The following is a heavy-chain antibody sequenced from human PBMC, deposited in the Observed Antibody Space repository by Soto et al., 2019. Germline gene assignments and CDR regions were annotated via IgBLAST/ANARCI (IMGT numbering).Heavy chain of an antibody. CDR2: ISGSGGST. D-gene: IGHD3-16*02. Sequence: LRLSCAASGFTFSSYAMSWVRQAPGKGLEWVSAISGSGGSTYYADSVKGRFTISRDNSKNTLYLQMNSLRAEDTAVYYCAKDRPITFGGVIAPFDYWGQGTLVTVSS. J-gene: IGHJ4*02. CDR1: GFTFSSYA. V-gene: IGHV3-23*01. CDR3: AKDRPITFGGVIAPFDY.